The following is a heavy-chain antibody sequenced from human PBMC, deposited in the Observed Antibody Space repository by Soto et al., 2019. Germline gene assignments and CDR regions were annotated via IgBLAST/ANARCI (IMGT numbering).Heavy chain of an antibody. V-gene: IGHV1-2*04. Sequence: ASVKGSCKASGYTFTGYYMHWVRQAPRQGLEWMGWINPNSGGTNYAQKFQGWVTMTRDTSISTAYMELSRLRSDDTAVYYCARVELLKETYYYYYGMDVWGQGTTVTVSS. D-gene: IGHD3-10*01. CDR1: GYTFTGYY. J-gene: IGHJ6*02. CDR3: ARVELLKETYYYYYGMDV. CDR2: INPNSGGT.